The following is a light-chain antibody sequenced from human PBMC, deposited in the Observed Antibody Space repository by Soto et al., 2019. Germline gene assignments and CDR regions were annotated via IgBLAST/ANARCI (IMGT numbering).Light chain of an antibody. CDR1: QNVNAN. CDR3: QQYNSWLWT. V-gene: IGKV3-15*01. CDR2: GAS. J-gene: IGKJ1*01. Sequence: EVVMTQSPATLSVSPGERASLSCRASQNVNANLAWYQQKPGQAPRLLIHGASTRATGIPARFSGSGFGTEFILAISSLQCEDYAVYYCQQYNSWLWTFGQGTKVE.